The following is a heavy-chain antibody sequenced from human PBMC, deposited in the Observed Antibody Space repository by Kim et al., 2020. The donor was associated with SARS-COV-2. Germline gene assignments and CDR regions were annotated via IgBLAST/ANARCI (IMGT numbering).Heavy chain of an antibody. J-gene: IGHJ3*02. CDR1: GFTFSSYW. D-gene: IGHD3-9*01. CDR2: INSDGSRT. V-gene: IGHV3-74*01. CDR3: AREAYYDILTGYYRVHAFDI. Sequence: GGSLRLSCVASGFTFSSYWMHWVRQAPGKGLVWVSRINSDGSRTSYADSVKGRFTISRDNAKNTLYLQMNSLRAEDTAVYYCAREAYYDILTGYYRVHAFDIWGQGTMVTVSS.